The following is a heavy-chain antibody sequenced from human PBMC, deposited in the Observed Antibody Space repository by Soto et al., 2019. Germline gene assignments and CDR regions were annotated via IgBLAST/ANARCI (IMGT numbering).Heavy chain of an antibody. D-gene: IGHD6-6*01. Sequence: SVKVSCKASGGTFSSYAISWVRQAPGQGLEWMGGIIPIFGTANYAQKFQGRVTITADESTSTAYMELSSLRSEDTAVYYCASPYSSSTGFDYWGQGTLITVSS. J-gene: IGHJ4*02. CDR2: IIPIFGTA. CDR3: ASPYSSSTGFDY. CDR1: GGTFSSYA. V-gene: IGHV1-69*13.